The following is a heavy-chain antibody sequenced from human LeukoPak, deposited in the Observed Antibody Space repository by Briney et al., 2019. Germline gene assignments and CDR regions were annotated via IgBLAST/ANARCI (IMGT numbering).Heavy chain of an antibody. V-gene: IGHV3-7*01. CDR2: IWPDGGEE. J-gene: IGHJ5*01. Sequence: GGSLRLSCAASGFSFSSYYMSWVRQGPGKGLEWVATIWPDGGEERYVDSVRGRFSISRDNAKSFLYLQMNGLSVEDTTVYLCARLFGGVTTFDFWGQGALVTVSS. CDR1: GFSFSSYY. D-gene: IGHD3-10*01. CDR3: ARLFGGVTTFDF.